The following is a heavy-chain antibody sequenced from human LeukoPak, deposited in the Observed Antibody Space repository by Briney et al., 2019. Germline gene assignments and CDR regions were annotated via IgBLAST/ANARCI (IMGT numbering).Heavy chain of an antibody. D-gene: IGHD1-26*01. V-gene: IGHV3-30-3*01. Sequence: PGSSLRLSCAASGLSFSSYAMHWVRQAPGKGLEWVAVISYDGTEKYYGDSVKGRFTISRDSSKNTLFLHMNTLRAEDTAIYYCAKDRTVGASYWYFDLWGRGTLVTVSS. CDR3: AKDRTVGASYWYFDL. J-gene: IGHJ2*01. CDR2: ISYDGTEK. CDR1: GLSFSSYA.